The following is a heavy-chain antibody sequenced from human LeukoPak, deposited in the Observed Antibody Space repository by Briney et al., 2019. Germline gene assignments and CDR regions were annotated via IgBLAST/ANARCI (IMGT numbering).Heavy chain of an antibody. CDR1: GGSISPYY. D-gene: IGHD2-15*01. CDR2: IYYSGTT. J-gene: IGHJ5*02. Sequence: PSETLSLTCSVSGGSISPYYWSWIRQPPGKGLEWIGYIYYSGTTNYNPSLQSRVTISVDTSKNQFSLTLNSVTAADTAVYYCARARDCSGGTCYQFNWFDPWGQGTLVTVSS. CDR3: ARARDCSGGTCYQFNWFDP. V-gene: IGHV4-59*12.